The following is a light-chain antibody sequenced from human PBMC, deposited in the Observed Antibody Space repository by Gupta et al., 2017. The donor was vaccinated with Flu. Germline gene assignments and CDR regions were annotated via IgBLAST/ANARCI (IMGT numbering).Light chain of an antibody. CDR2: GTS. Sequence: PATLSVSPGERATLSCNSSQRISNNLAWYQQKPGQAPRLLISGTSARATGIPARFSGSGSGTEFTLTISSLQSEDFAVYHCQQYNDWPLTFGGGTKVEIK. V-gene: IGKV3-15*01. J-gene: IGKJ4*01. CDR1: QRISNN. CDR3: QQYNDWPLT.